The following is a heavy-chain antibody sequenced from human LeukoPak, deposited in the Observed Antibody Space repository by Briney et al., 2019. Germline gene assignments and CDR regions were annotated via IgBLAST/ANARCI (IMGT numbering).Heavy chain of an antibody. CDR2: MNPNSGNT. CDR3: ARGVGGLYYYDSSGSLY. D-gene: IGHD3-22*01. J-gene: IGHJ4*02. Sequence: GASVKVSCKASGYTFTSYDINWVRQATGQGLEWMGWMNPNSGNTGYAQKFQGRVTMTRNTSISTAYMELSSLRSEDTAVYYCARGVGGLYYYDSSGSLYWGQGTLSPSPQ. V-gene: IGHV1-8*01. CDR1: GYTFTSYD.